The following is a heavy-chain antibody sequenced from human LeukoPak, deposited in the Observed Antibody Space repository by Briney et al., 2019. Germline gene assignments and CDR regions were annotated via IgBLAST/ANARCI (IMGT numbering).Heavy chain of an antibody. Sequence: GGSLRLFCAAFEFTFSNCAMSWVRGATGQGLEWVSDITGSGDRTFYTDSVKGRFSIVRDNSRNNVYLQMNSLRVEDTAVYYCAKSYDILTGFYNRLWFDPRGQGTLVTVSS. J-gene: IGHJ5*02. CDR2: ITGSGDRT. D-gene: IGHD3-9*01. V-gene: IGHV3-23*01. CDR1: EFTFSNCA. CDR3: AKSYDILTGFYNRLWFDP.